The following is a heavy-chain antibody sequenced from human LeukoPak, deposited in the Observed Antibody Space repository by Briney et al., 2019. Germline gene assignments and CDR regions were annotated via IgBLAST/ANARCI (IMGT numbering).Heavy chain of an antibody. CDR1: GYTFTSYA. CDR2: INAGNGNT. CDR3: ARDRIAVAGTTLGY. J-gene: IGHJ4*02. Sequence: ASVKVSCKASGYTFTSYAMHWVRQTPGQRLEWMGWINAGNGNTKYSQKFQGRVTITRDTSASTAYMELSSLRSEDTAVYYCARDRIAVAGTTLGYWGQGTLVTVSS. V-gene: IGHV1-3*01. D-gene: IGHD6-19*01.